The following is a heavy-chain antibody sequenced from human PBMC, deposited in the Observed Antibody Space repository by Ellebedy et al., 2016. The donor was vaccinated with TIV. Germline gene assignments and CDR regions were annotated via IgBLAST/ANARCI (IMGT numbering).Heavy chain of an antibody. Sequence: AASVKVSCKASGYTFTSYDINWARQATGQGLEWMGWMNPNSGKTGYAQKFQGRVTMTRNTSISTAYMELSNLRSEDTAVYHCARALSGDSSGWSPLDYWGQGTLVTVSS. D-gene: IGHD6-19*01. J-gene: IGHJ4*02. CDR3: ARALSGDSSGWSPLDY. CDR2: MNPNSGKT. V-gene: IGHV1-8*01. CDR1: GYTFTSYD.